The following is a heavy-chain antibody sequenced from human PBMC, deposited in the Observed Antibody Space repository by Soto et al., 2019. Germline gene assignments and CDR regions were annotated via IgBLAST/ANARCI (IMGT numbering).Heavy chain of an antibody. D-gene: IGHD1-26*01. CDR1: GFSFGAYT. CDR2: ISYDGNSE. J-gene: IGHJ3*02. Sequence: QVQLVESGGGVVQPGMSLRLSCAASGFSFGAYTMHWVRQPPGKGLEWVAAISYDGNSEEYTDPVKGRFTASRDNFKNTGPLQMNGLKSEDTAVYYCARDGYSGRSDGFDNWGQGTMVTVSS. CDR3: ARDGYSGRSDGFDN. V-gene: IGHV3-30-3*01.